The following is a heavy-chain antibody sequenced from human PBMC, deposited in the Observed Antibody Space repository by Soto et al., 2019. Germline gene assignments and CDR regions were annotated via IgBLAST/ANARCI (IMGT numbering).Heavy chain of an antibody. D-gene: IGHD3-22*01. CDR2: ISYDGSNK. CDR1: GFTFSSYG. J-gene: IGHJ4*01. V-gene: IGHV3-30*18. Sequence: PGGSLRLSSAASGFTFSSYGMHWVRQAPGKGQEWMAVISYDGSNKYYADSVKGRFTISRDNSKITLYLQMNSLRAEDTGVYYSAKDQGSWYYDSSGYSHPRYHYFHYWVHGALVTVAS. CDR3: AKDQGSWYYDSSGYSHPRYHYFHY.